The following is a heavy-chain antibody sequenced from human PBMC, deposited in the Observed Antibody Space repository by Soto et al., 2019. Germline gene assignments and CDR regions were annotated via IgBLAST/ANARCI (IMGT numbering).Heavy chain of an antibody. CDR1: GYTLTELS. V-gene: IGHV1-24*01. CDR2: FDPEDGET. J-gene: IGHJ4*02. Sequence: ASVKVSCKVSGYTLTELSMHWVRQPPGKGLEWMGGFDPEDGETIYAQKFQGRVTMTEDTSTDTAYMELSSLRSEDTAVYCCATDNPITGTKFGYWGQGTLVTVSS. CDR3: ATDNPITGTKFGY. D-gene: IGHD1-20*01.